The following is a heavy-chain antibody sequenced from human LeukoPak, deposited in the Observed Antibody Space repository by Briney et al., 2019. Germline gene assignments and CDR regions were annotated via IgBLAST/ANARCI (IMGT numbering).Heavy chain of an antibody. D-gene: IGHD6-19*01. Sequence: KSSETLSLTCTVSGGSISSSSYYWGWIRQPPGKGLEWIGSIYYSGSTYYNPSLKSRVTISVDTSKNQFSLKLSSVTAADTAVYYCARVVYSSGWYGVGWFDPWGQGTLVTVSS. CDR1: GGSISSSSYY. CDR3: ARVVYSSGWYGVGWFDP. J-gene: IGHJ5*02. CDR2: IYYSGST. V-gene: IGHV4-39*07.